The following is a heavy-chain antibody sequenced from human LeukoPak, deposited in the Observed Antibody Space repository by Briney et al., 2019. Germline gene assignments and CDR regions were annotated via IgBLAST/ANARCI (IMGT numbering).Heavy chain of an antibody. J-gene: IGHJ4*02. V-gene: IGHV3-33*06. CDR1: GFTFSSYG. Sequence: GRSLRLSCAASGFTFSSYGMHWVRQAPGKGLEWVAVIWYDGSNKYYADSVKGRFTISRDNSKNTLYLQMNSLRAEDTAVYYCAKDRRYSTSWYCFDYWGQGSLVTVSS. D-gene: IGHD6-13*01. CDR2: IWYDGSNK. CDR3: AKDRRYSTSWYCFDY.